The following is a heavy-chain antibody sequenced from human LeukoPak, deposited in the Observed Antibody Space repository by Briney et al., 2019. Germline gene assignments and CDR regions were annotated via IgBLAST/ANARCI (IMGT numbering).Heavy chain of an antibody. J-gene: IGHJ3*02. V-gene: IGHV4-30-4*01. CDR1: GASIRSGDYY. CDR3: ARDCSGGSCYGAFDI. CDR2: VYDSGST. D-gene: IGHD2-15*01. Sequence: SETLSLTCTVSGASIRSGDYYWSWLRQPPGKGLEWIGYVYDSGSTYYNPSLKSRITISVDTSENRFSLKLSSVTATDTAVYYCARDCSGGSCYGAFDIWGQGTMVTVSS.